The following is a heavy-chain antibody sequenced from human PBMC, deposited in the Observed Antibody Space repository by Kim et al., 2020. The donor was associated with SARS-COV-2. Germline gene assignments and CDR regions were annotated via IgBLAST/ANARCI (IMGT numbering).Heavy chain of an antibody. J-gene: IGHJ6*02. CDR2: ISWNSGSI. D-gene: IGHD3-10*01. V-gene: IGHV3-9*01. CDR1: GFTFDDYA. Sequence: GGSLRLSCAASGFTFDDYAMHWVRQAPGKGLEWVSGISWNSGSIGYADSVKGRFTISRDNAKNSLYLQMNSLRAEDTALYYCAKDIGYYGSGIGGLYYYYYGMDVWGQGTTVTVSS. CDR3: AKDIGYYGSGIGGLYYYYYGMDV.